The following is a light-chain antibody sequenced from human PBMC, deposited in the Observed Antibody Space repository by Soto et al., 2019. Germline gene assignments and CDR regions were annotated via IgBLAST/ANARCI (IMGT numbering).Light chain of an antibody. V-gene: IGKV3-11*01. Sequence: EIVLTQSPGTLSLSPGERATLSCRASQSVSSSYLAWYQQKPGQAPRLLIYDAYNRATGIPARFSGSGSGTDFTLTITSLEPEDFAVYDCQQRSNWPPRFTYGPGTKVDIK. CDR3: QQRSNWPPRFT. CDR2: DAY. CDR1: QSVSSSY. J-gene: IGKJ3*01.